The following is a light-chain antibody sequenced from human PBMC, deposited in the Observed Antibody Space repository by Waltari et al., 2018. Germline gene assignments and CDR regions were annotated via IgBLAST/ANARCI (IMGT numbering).Light chain of an antibody. CDR3: QQYNDWYS. J-gene: IGKJ2*03. CDR1: QRIANN. CDR2: DAS. Sequence: EKVMTQSPATLSVSPGEVVTLSCRASQRIANNLAWYQYRPGQAPRLLIYDASTRASGIPSRFSGSWSGTEFTLTISGLQSDDCALYYCQQYNDWYSVGQGTKLEI. V-gene: IGKV3-15*01.